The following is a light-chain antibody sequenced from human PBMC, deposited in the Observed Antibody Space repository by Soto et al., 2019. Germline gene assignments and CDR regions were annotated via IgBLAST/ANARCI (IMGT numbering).Light chain of an antibody. J-gene: IGKJ4*01. CDR2: AAS. CDR3: QQSYSTPQLT. Sequence: DIQMTQSPSSLSASIGDRVTITCRASQGISTYLNWYQQKPGKAPKLLIYAASSLQGGVPSRFSGSGSGTDLTLTISSLQPEDFATYYCQQSYSTPQLTFGGGTKVEIK. CDR1: QGISTY. V-gene: IGKV1-39*01.